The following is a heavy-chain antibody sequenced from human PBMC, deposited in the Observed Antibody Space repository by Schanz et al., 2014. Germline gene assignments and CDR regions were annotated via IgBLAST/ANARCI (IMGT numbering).Heavy chain of an antibody. D-gene: IGHD3-10*01. CDR2: IYNSGST. CDR1: GGSISSSSYF. V-gene: IGHV4-39*01. J-gene: IGHJ5*02. Sequence: QLQLQESGPGLVKPSETLSLTCTVSGGSISSSSYFWGWIRQPPGKGLEWIGSIYNSGSTYYNPPLKVGSPISEDASKTHFSLKLISVTAADTAVYYCGRHPHYYGSGSGFDPWGQGTLVTVSS. CDR3: GRHPHYYGSGSGFDP.